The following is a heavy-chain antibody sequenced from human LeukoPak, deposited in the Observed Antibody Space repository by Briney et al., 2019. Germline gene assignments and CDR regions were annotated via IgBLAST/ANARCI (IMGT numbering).Heavy chain of an antibody. D-gene: IGHD3-3*01. CDR2: INHSGST. CDR3: ARGYYDFWSGPNDAFDI. Sequence: SETLSLTCTVSGGSISSSSYYWSWIRQPPGKGLEWIGEINHSGSTNYNPSLKSRVTISVDTSKNQFSLKLSSVTAADTAVYYCARGYYDFWSGPNDAFDIWGQGTMVTVSS. V-gene: IGHV4-39*07. J-gene: IGHJ3*02. CDR1: GGSISSSSYY.